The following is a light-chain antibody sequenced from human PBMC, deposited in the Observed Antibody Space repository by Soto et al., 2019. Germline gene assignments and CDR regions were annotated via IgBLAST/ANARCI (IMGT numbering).Light chain of an antibody. CDR1: SSDVGSYNL. J-gene: IGLJ1*01. CDR2: ECS. V-gene: IGLV2-23*03. Sequence: QSALTQPASVSGSPGQSITISCTGTSSDVGSYNLVSWYQQHPGNAPKLMIYECSKRPSGVSNRFSGSKAGNTVSLTISGLQAEDEADYYCCSYAGSSTFFGTATKRTVL. CDR3: CSYAGSSTF.